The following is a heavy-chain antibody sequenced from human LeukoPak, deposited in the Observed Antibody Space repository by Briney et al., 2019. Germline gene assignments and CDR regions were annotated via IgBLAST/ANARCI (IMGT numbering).Heavy chain of an antibody. CDR2: IYTSGST. CDR3: AGNYYGSGSYYNSPNLIYYYYMDV. D-gene: IGHD3-10*01. J-gene: IGHJ6*03. Sequence: SETLSLTCAVSGGSISSYYWSWIRQPPGKGLEWIGYIYTSGSTNYNPSLKSRVTISVDTSKNQFSLKLSSVTAADTAVYYCAGNYYGSGSYYNSPNLIYYYYMDVWRKGTTVTVS. V-gene: IGHV4-4*09. CDR1: GGSISSYY.